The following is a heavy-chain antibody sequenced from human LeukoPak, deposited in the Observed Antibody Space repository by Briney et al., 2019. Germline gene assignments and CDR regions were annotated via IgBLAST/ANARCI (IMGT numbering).Heavy chain of an antibody. Sequence: GGSLRLSCEGSGFSFSSYWMTWVRQSPGKGPEWVANIKQDESERYTVDSVKGRFTISRDNAKNTLYLQMNSLRAEDTAVYYCARGRLGYCSGGSCYPTYYYYYMDVWGKGTTVTVSS. CDR2: IKQDESER. V-gene: IGHV3-7*01. CDR1: GFSFSSYW. D-gene: IGHD2-15*01. J-gene: IGHJ6*03. CDR3: ARGRLGYCSGGSCYPTYYYYYMDV.